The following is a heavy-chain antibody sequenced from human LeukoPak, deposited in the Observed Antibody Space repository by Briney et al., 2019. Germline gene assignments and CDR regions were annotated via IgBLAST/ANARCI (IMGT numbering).Heavy chain of an antibody. J-gene: IGHJ3*02. V-gene: IGHV4-39*07. Sequence: PSETLSLTCTVSGGSISSSSYYWGWIRQPPGKGLEWIGSIYYSGSTYYNPSLKSRVTISVDTSKNQFSLKLSSVTAADTAVYYCARDASTYDSSGYWNDAFDIWGQGTMVTVSS. CDR3: ARDASTYDSSGYWNDAFDI. CDR2: IYYSGST. CDR1: GGSISSSSYY. D-gene: IGHD3-22*01.